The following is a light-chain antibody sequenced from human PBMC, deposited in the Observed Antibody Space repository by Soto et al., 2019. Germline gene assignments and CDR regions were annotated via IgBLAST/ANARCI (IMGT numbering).Light chain of an antibody. J-gene: IGKJ1*01. CDR3: QQYNNLPPKT. Sequence: EVVMTHSPATLSVSPGERATLSCRASQSVSSDLAWYHQKPGQAPRLLIYSASTRATGIPARFSGSGSGTEFTLTINSLQSEDFAVYYCQQYNNLPPKTFGQGTNVAIK. CDR1: QSVSSD. CDR2: SAS. V-gene: IGKV3-15*01.